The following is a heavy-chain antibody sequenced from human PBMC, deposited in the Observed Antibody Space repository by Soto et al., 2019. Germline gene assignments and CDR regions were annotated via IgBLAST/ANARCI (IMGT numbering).Heavy chain of an antibody. CDR1: GGSISSYY. Sequence: SETLSLTCTVSGGSISSYYWSWMRHPPGKGLEWIGYIYYSGSTNYNPSLKSRVTISVDTSKNQFSLKLSSVTAADTAVYYCARDPGDSRQLASYYYYGMDVWGQGTTVTVSS. CDR2: IYYSGST. J-gene: IGHJ6*02. V-gene: IGHV4-59*01. CDR3: ARDPGDSRQLASYYYYGMDV. D-gene: IGHD6-13*01.